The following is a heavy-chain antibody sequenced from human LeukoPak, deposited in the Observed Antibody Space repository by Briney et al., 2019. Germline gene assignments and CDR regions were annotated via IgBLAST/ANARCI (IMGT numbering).Heavy chain of an antibody. Sequence: PGGSLRLSCAASGFTFNNYAMRWVRQAPGKGLEWGSAISSSGGSTYYADSVKGRFTISRDNSRNTLSLQMNSLRAEDTAVYYCAKDSNSGNYFASYCLDYWGQGTVVTVSS. D-gene: IGHD1-26*01. V-gene: IGHV3-23*01. CDR3: AKDSNSGNYFASYCLDY. CDR2: ISSSGGST. J-gene: IGHJ4*02. CDR1: GFTFNNYA.